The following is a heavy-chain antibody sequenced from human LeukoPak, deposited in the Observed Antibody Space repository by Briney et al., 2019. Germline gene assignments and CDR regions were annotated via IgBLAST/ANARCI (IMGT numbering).Heavy chain of an antibody. CDR3: ARGRYCSGGSCYWAFGY. CDR2: IKQDGSEK. V-gene: IGHV3-7*01. D-gene: IGHD2-15*01. J-gene: IGHJ4*02. CDR1: GFTFSSYW. Sequence: SGGSLRLSCAASGFTFSSYWMSWVRQAPGKGLEWVANIKQDGSEKYYVDSVKGRFTISRDNAKNSLYLQMNSLRAEDTAVYYCARGRYCSGGSCYWAFGYWGQGTLVTVSS.